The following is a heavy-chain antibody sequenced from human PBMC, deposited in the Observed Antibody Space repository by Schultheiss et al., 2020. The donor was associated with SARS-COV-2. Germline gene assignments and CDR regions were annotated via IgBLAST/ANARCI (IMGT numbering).Heavy chain of an antibody. D-gene: IGHD3-3*01. CDR3: ARGGRYYDFWSGYSSYYYMDV. CDR2: IYYSGST. V-gene: IGHV4-59*01. CDR1: GGSISSYY. Sequence: PLSLTCTVSGGSISSYYWSWIRQPPGKGLEWIGYIYYSGSTNYNPSLKSRVTISVDTSKNQFSLKLSSVTAADTAVYYCARGGRYYDFWSGYSSYYYMDVWGKGTTVTVSS. J-gene: IGHJ6*03.